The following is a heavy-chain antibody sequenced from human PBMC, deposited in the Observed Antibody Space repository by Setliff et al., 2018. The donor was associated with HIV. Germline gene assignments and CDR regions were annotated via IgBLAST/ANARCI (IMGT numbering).Heavy chain of an antibody. CDR1: GYTFTGYY. CDR3: ARAPTYYYDSSGYYGWFDP. Sequence: ASVMVSCKASGYTFTGYYMHWVRQAPGQGLEWMGWINPNSGGTNYAQKFQGRVTMTRDTSISTAYMELSRLRSDDTAVYYCARAPTYYYDSSGYYGWFDPWGQGTLVTVSS. D-gene: IGHD3-22*01. V-gene: IGHV1-2*02. J-gene: IGHJ5*02. CDR2: INPNSGGT.